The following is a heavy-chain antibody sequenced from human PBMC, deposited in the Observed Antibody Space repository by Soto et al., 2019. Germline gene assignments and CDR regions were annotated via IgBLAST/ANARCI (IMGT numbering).Heavy chain of an antibody. D-gene: IGHD4-17*01. J-gene: IGHJ4*02. Sequence: QVQLVQSGAEVKKPGASVKVSCKASGYTFTSYAIHWVRQAPGQSLEWMGWINAGNSKTEYSQKFQGRVTITRDTSASTAYMELSSLRSEDTAVYYCARNTLRFDYWGQGTLVTVSS. V-gene: IGHV1-3*01. CDR1: GYTFTSYA. CDR3: ARNTLRFDY. CDR2: INAGNSKT.